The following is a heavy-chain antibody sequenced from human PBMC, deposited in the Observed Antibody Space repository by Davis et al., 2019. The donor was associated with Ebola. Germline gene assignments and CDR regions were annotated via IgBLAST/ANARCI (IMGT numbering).Heavy chain of an antibody. CDR2: ISAYNGNT. CDR1: GYTFTSYG. Sequence: ASVKVSCKASGYTFTSYGISWVRQAPGQVLEWMGWISAYNGNTNYAQKLQGRVTMTTDTSTSTAYMELRSLRSDDTAVYYCARERAHYYDSSGANFDYWGQGTLVTVSS. V-gene: IGHV1-18*01. CDR3: ARERAHYYDSSGANFDY. J-gene: IGHJ4*02. D-gene: IGHD3-22*01.